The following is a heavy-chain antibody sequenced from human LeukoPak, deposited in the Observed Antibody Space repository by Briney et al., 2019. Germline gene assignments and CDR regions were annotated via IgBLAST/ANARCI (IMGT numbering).Heavy chain of an antibody. CDR2: ISSSGSTI. D-gene: IGHD6-19*01. CDR1: GFTFSDYY. CDR3: ARGRAVWYSSGHDAFDI. J-gene: IGHJ3*02. V-gene: IGHV3-11*01. Sequence: GGSLRLSCAASGFTFSDYYMSWIRQAPGKGLEWVSYISSSGSTIYYADSVKGRFTISRDNAKNSLYLQMNSRRAEDTAVYYCARGRAVWYSSGHDAFDIWGQGTMVTVSS.